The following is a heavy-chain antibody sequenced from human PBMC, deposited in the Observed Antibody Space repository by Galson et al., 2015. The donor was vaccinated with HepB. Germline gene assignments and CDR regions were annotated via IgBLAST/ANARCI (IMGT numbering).Heavy chain of an antibody. CDR2: FHSGGST. CDR1: GFTFRSYW. D-gene: IGHD5-18*01. Sequence: SLRLSCAASGFTFRSYWMSWVRQAPGKGLEWVSVFHSGGSTYYADSVKGRFTIARDKLKNTVYLQMNSLRVDDTAVYYCASGYWSGYALNYWGQGTLVTVSS. CDR3: ASGYWSGYALNY. J-gene: IGHJ4*02. V-gene: IGHV3-53*01.